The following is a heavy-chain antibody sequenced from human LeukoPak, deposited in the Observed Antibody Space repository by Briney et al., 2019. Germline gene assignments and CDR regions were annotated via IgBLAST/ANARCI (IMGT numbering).Heavy chain of an antibody. CDR2: MNPNSGNT. CDR3: ARRYSSGWYASYYYYGMDV. J-gene: IGHJ6*02. CDR1: GYTFTSYD. D-gene: IGHD6-19*01. Sequence: ASVKVSCKASGYTFTSYDINWVRQATGQGLEWMGWMNPNSGNTGYAQKFQGRVTMTRNTSISTAYMELSSLRSEDTAVYYCARRYSSGWYASYYYYGMDVRGQGTTVTVSS. V-gene: IGHV1-8*01.